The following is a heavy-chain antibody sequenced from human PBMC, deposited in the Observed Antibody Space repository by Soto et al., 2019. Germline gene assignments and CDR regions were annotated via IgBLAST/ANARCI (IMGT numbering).Heavy chain of an antibody. Sequence: GGSLRLSCAASGFTFSSYSMNWVRQAPGKGLEWVSYISSSSSYIYYADSVKGRFTISRDNAKNSLYLQMNSLRAEDTAVYYCARVSLVVPADNYYMDVWGKGTTVTVSS. V-gene: IGHV3-21*01. D-gene: IGHD2-2*01. CDR2: ISSSSSYI. CDR3: ARVSLVVPADNYYMDV. J-gene: IGHJ6*03. CDR1: GFTFSSYS.